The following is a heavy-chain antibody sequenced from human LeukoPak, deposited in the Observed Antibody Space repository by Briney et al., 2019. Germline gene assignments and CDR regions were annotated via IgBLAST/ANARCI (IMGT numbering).Heavy chain of an antibody. Sequence: GGSLRLSCAAPGFTVSSNYMSWVRQAPGKGLEWVSAISGSGGSTYYADSVKGRFTISRDNSKNTLYLQMNSLRAEDTAVYYCAKGSKYYYDSSGYYPTYYFDYWGQGTLVTVSS. CDR3: AKGSKYYYDSSGYYPTYYFDY. D-gene: IGHD3-22*01. V-gene: IGHV3-23*01. J-gene: IGHJ4*02. CDR2: ISGSGGST. CDR1: GFTVSSNY.